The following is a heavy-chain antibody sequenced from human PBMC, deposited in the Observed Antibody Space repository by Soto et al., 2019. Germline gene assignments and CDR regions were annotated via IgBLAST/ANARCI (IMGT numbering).Heavy chain of an antibody. D-gene: IGHD3-22*01. V-gene: IGHV1-24*01. CDR2: FDPKDGET. Sequence: ASVKVSCKVSGYTLTELSMHWVRQAPGKGLEWMGGFDPKDGETIYAQKFQGRVTMTADASTGTAYMELSSLRSEDTAVYYCARTASITMIEGFDYWGQGTLVTVSS. J-gene: IGHJ4*02. CDR3: ARTASITMIEGFDY. CDR1: GYTLTELS.